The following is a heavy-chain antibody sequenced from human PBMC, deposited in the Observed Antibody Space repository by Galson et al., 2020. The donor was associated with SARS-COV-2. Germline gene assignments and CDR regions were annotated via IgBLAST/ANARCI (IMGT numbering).Heavy chain of an antibody. D-gene: IGHD3-22*01. J-gene: IGHJ4*02. Sequence: GESLKISCKASGYTFPGFFMHWVRQAPGQGLEWMGWMNPNSGDTNYAQKFQDRVTMTRDTSVSTAYMELSSLTYDDTAVYYCARGGPSHFDSSGLGRGLYWGQGTLVTVSS. CDR1: GYTFPGFF. CDR3: ARGGPSHFDSSGLGRGLY. CDR2: MNPNSGDT. V-gene: IGHV1-2*02.